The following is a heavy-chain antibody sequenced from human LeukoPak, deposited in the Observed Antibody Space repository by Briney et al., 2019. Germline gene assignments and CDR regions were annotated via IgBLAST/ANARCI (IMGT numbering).Heavy chain of an antibody. J-gene: IGHJ4*02. CDR2: ISWNSGSI. CDR3: AKDEARYSSGWYYFDY. D-gene: IGHD6-19*01. Sequence: GRSLRLSCAASGFTFDDYAMHWVRQAPGKGLEWVSGISWNSGSIGYADSVKGRFTISRDNAKNSLYLQMNSLRAEDTALYYCAKDEARYSSGWYYFDYWGQGTLVTVSS. CDR1: GFTFDDYA. V-gene: IGHV3-9*01.